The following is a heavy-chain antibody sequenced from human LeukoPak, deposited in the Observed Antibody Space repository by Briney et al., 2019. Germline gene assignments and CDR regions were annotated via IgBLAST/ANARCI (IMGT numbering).Heavy chain of an antibody. V-gene: IGHV1-18*01. D-gene: IGHD2-2*01. CDR2: ISAYKGST. Sequence: ASVKVSCKASGYTFTGYGIIWVRQAPGQGLEWLGWISAYKGSTKYPQKLQGRVTMTTDTSTSTAYMELRSLRSDDTAVYYCARVRGRSIVVVPAAFDYWGQGTLVTVSS. CDR1: GYTFTGYG. CDR3: ARVRGRSIVVVPAAFDY. J-gene: IGHJ4*02.